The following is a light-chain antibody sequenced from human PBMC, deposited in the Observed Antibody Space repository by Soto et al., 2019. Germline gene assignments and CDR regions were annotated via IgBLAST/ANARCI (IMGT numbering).Light chain of an antibody. Sequence: EIVLTQSPGTLSLSPGERATLSCRASQPVSSNYLAWYQQKPGQAPRLLIYGASSRATDIPDRFSGSGSGTDFTLTISRPEPDDFAVYYCQQYGASPQTFGQGTKVDIK. CDR1: QPVSSNY. CDR3: QQYGASPQT. CDR2: GAS. V-gene: IGKV3-20*01. J-gene: IGKJ1*01.